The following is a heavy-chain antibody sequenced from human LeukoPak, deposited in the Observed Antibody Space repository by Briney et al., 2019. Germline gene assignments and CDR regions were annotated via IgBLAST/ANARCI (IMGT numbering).Heavy chain of an antibody. D-gene: IGHD2-2*01. CDR2: INGDGGST. CDR3: ARRCSSSSCDVPPSNYFYYMDV. J-gene: IGHJ6*03. V-gene: IGHV3-74*01. Sequence: GGSLRLSCAASGFTFSSFWMHWVRQAPGKGLVWVSRINGDGGSTTYADSVKGRFAISRDNAKNTLYLQMNSLRAEDTAVYYCARRCSSSSCDVPPSNYFYYMDVWGKGTTVTVSS. CDR1: GFTFSSFW.